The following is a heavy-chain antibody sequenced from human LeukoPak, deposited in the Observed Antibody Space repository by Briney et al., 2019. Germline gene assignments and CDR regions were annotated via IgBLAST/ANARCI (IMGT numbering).Heavy chain of an antibody. CDR2: ITGSGGST. Sequence: GGSLRLSCVASGFTFSSYAMSWVRQAPGKGLEWVSHITGSGGSTYYADSVKGRFTISRDNSKDTLYLQMSSLRAEDTAFYYCAKDPHARITGTTLYWGQGTLVTVSS. D-gene: IGHD1-20*01. V-gene: IGHV3-23*01. J-gene: IGHJ4*02. CDR3: AKDPHARITGTTLY. CDR1: GFTFSSYA.